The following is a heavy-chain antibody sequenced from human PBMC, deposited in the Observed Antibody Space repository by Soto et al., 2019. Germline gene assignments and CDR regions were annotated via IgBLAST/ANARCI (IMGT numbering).Heavy chain of an antibody. CDR2: VYYSGSA. Sequence: SETLSLTCAVSGGSINSNYWSWIRQPPGKGLEWIGYVYYSGSANYNPSLKSRVTISVDTSRNQSSLELNSVTAADTAVYYCARRSGSDYDHYGMDVWGQGTTVTVSS. V-gene: IGHV4-59*01. J-gene: IGHJ6*02. CDR1: GGSINSNY. CDR3: ARRSGSDYDHYGMDV. D-gene: IGHD6-25*01.